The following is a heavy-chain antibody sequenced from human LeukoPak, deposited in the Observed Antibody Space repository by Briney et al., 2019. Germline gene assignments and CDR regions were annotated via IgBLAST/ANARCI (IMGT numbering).Heavy chain of an antibody. CDR3: ARDFGLTGKVDY. J-gene: IGHJ4*02. V-gene: IGHV3-64*01. Sequence: GGSLRLSCAASGFTFSRYAMHWVRQAPGKGLESVSAISSNGGSTYYANSVKGRFTISRDNSKNTLYLQMGSLRAEDLAVYYCARDFGLTGKVDYWGQGTLVTVLS. CDR1: GFTFSRYA. D-gene: IGHD1-20*01. CDR2: ISSNGGST.